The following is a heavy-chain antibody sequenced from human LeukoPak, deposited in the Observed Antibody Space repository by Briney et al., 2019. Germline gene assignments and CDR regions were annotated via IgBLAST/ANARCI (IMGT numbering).Heavy chain of an antibody. CDR1: GGSISSYY. Sequence: PSQTLSLTCTVSGGSISSYYWSWIRQPPGKGLEWIRYIYYSGSTNYNPSLKSRVTISVDTSKNQFSLKLSSVTAADTAVYYCARMDTAMVTFGYWGQGTLVTVSS. CDR3: ARMDTAMVTFGY. D-gene: IGHD5-18*01. CDR2: IYYSGST. V-gene: IGHV4-59*08. J-gene: IGHJ4*02.